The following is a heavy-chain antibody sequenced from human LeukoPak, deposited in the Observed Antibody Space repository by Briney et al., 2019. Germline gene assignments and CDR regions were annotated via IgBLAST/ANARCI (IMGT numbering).Heavy chain of an antibody. CDR1: GFTFRTTW. Sequence: GGSLRLSCAASGFTFRTTWMHWVRQAPGKGLVWVSSISSSSSYIYYADSVKGRFTISRDNAKNSLYLQMNSLRAEDTAVYYCARAPAKSVGDIVVVVAATLVNYFQHWGQGTLVTVSS. D-gene: IGHD2-15*01. CDR3: ARAPAKSVGDIVVVVAATLVNYFQH. CDR2: ISSSSSYI. V-gene: IGHV3-21*01. J-gene: IGHJ1*01.